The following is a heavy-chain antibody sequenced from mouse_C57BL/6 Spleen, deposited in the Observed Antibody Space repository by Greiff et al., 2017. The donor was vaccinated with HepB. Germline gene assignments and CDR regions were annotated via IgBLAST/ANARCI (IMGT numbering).Heavy chain of an antibody. D-gene: IGHD1-1*01. J-gene: IGHJ1*03. V-gene: IGHV15-2*01. CDR2: ILPSIGRT. Sequence: SGSELRSPGSSVKLSCKDFDSEVFPIAYMSWVRQKPGHGFEWIGGILPSIGRTIYGEKFEDKATLDADTLSNTAYLELNSLTSEDSAIYYCARSYYYGSSYNWYFDVWGTGTTVTVSS. CDR3: ARSYYYGSSYNWYFDV. CDR1: DSEVFPIAY.